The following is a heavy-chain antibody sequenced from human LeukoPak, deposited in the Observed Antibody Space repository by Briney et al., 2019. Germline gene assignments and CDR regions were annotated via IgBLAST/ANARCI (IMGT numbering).Heavy chain of an antibody. V-gene: IGHV3-7*03. Sequence: GGSLRLSCAASGFTFSSYWMSWVRQAPGKGLEWVANIKQDGSEKYYVDSVKGRFTISRDNAKNSLYLQMNSLRAEDTAVYYCAKRLGRLGTSTVPWGQGTLVTVSS. J-gene: IGHJ5*02. CDR1: GFTFSSYW. CDR3: AKRLGRLGTSTVP. D-gene: IGHD1-7*01. CDR2: IKQDGSEK.